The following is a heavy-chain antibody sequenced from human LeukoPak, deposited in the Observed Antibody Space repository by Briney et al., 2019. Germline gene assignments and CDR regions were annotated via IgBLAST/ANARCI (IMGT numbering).Heavy chain of an antibody. D-gene: IGHD6-19*01. CDR2: IKQDGSEK. CDR1: GFTFRSYW. V-gene: IGHV3-7*01. CDR3: ARDSGIAVAGLHHYYGMDV. Sequence: GSLRISCAASGFTFRSYWMSWVRQAPGKGLEWVANIKQDGSEKYYVDSVKGRFTISRDNAKNSLYLQVNSLRAEDTAVYYCARDSGIAVAGLHHYYGMDVWGQGATVIVSS. J-gene: IGHJ6*02.